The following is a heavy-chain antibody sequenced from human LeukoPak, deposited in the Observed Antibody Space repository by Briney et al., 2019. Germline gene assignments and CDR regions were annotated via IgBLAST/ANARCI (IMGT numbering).Heavy chain of an antibody. CDR1: GGTASSRD. CDR2: IYYSGST. V-gene: IGHV4-59*02. CDR3: ARGEVSGSSWYYYYYYCMDV. Sequence: SGTLSVTCPDTGGTASSRDWRWIRQLPGKGLKWIGFIYYSGSTNYNPSLKSRVTISVDTSKNQFSLKLSSVTAADTAVYYCARGEVSGSSWYYYYYYCMDVWGQGTTVTVSS. J-gene: IGHJ6*02. D-gene: IGHD6-13*01.